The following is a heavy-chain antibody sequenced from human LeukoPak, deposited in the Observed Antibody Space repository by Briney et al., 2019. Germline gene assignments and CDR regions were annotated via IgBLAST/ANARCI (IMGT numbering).Heavy chain of an antibody. D-gene: IGHD1-26*01. J-gene: IGHJ4*02. Sequence: GGSLRLSCAASDFSFITYAMSWVRQAPGKGLEWVSTISGGGDATYYADSVKGRFTISRDNSKNTLYLQMNSLRAEDTAVYYCARVGSYEFDYWGQGTLVTVSS. V-gene: IGHV3-23*01. CDR2: ISGGGDAT. CDR1: DFSFITYA. CDR3: ARVGSYEFDY.